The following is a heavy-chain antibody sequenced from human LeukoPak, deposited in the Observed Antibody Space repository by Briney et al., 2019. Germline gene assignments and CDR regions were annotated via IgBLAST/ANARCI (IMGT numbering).Heavy chain of an antibody. CDR1: GDSINSGGYY. J-gene: IGHJ6*02. V-gene: IGHV4-31*03. CDR2: IYYSGSA. Sequence: PSETLSLTCTVSGDSINSGGYYWNWIRQHPGMGLEWIGYIYYSGSAYHPSLKSRITISVDTSKNQFSLKLSSVTAADTAVYYCATLGYSAYYDYGMDVWGQGTTVTVSS. D-gene: IGHD5-12*01. CDR3: ATLGYSAYYDYGMDV.